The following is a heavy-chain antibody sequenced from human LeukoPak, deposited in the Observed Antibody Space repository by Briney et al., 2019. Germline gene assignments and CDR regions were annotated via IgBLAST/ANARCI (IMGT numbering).Heavy chain of an antibody. CDR1: GGSISSGGYY. Sequence: SETLSLTCTVSGGSISSGGYYWSWIRQHPGKGLEWIGYIYHSGSTYYNPSLKSRVTISVDTSKNQFSLKLSSVTAADTAVYYCARVNYDSSGYNFDYWGQGTLVTVSS. D-gene: IGHD3-22*01. CDR2: IYHSGST. J-gene: IGHJ4*02. CDR3: ARVNYDSSGYNFDY. V-gene: IGHV4-31*03.